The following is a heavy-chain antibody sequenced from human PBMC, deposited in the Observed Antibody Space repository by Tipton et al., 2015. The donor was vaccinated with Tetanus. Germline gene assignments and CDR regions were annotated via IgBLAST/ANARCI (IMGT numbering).Heavy chain of an antibody. D-gene: IGHD1-14*01. CDR1: GFTFSHFA. Sequence: PLRLSCVASGFTFSHFAVSWVRRAPGRGLEWVSSLSHDGGNIYYADFARGRFTISRDNSKNTLFLQMDELRAEDTAIYYCEAQRTSEDFWGQGTLVSASS. J-gene: IGHJ4*02. CDR2: LSHDGGNI. V-gene: IGHV3-23*01. CDR3: EAQRTSEDF.